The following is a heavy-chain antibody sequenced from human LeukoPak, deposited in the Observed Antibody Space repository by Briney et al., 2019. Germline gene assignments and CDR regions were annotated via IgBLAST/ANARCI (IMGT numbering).Heavy chain of an antibody. Sequence: SETLSLTCTVSGGSIRSSYYYWGWIRQPPGKGLEWIGSIYYSGSTYYNPSLKSRVTISVDTSKNQFSLKLSSETAADTAVYYCARVVPQRALDYWGQGTLVTVSS. D-gene: IGHD2-15*01. CDR2: IYYSGST. J-gene: IGHJ4*02. CDR3: ARVVPQRALDY. CDR1: GGSIRSSYYY. V-gene: IGHV4-39*01.